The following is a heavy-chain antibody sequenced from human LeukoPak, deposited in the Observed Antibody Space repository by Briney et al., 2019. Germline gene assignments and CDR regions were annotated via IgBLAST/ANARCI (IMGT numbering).Heavy chain of an antibody. D-gene: IGHD1-1*01. Sequence: RGGSLRLSCAASGFTFSSYARHGGRQAPGKGLEGGAVISYDGSNPYYAASVKGRFTISRDNSDNTLYLQMNSLNAEDTALYYCARGGTTGTTSPLRAFDFWGQGTMVTVSS. CDR1: GFTFSSYA. V-gene: IGHV3-30-3*01. CDR2: ISYDGSNP. J-gene: IGHJ3*01. CDR3: ARGGTTGTTSPLRAFDF.